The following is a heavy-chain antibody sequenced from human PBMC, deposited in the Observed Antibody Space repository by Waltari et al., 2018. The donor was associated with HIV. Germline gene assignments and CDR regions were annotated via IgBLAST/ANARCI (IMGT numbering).Heavy chain of an antibody. Sequence: QVQLVESGGGLVTPGGSLTLSCAASGITFSDYSMSWTRQAPGKWLEWLSYISSSGGTTYYAESVRGRFTISRDSAKHSLFLQMNSLRAEDTAVYYCVRDNHDFWSGHYFDSWGQGTLVTVSS. V-gene: IGHV3-11*01. J-gene: IGHJ4*02. CDR3: VRDNHDFWSGHYFDS. CDR1: GITFSDYS. CDR2: ISSSGGTT. D-gene: IGHD3-3*01.